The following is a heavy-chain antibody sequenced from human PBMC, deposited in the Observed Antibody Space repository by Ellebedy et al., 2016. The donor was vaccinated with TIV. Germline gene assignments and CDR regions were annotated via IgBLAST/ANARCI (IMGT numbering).Heavy chain of an antibody. J-gene: IGHJ3*02. Sequence: GGSLRLSXVTSGFSFSDYYMSWIRQAPGKGLEWVSYISSSGSYKEYADSVKGRFTISRDNAKNSLYLQMNSLRAEDTAVYYCARDLWGWSSTNSSYDAFDIWGQGTMVTVSS. CDR1: GFSFSDYY. CDR3: ARDLWGWSSTNSSYDAFDI. V-gene: IGHV3-11*05. D-gene: IGHD2-2*01. CDR2: ISSSGSYK.